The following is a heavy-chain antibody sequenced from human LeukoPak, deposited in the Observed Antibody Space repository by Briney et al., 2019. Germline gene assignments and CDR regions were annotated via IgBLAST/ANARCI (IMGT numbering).Heavy chain of an antibody. D-gene: IGHD4-17*01. CDR2: MYSGGST. CDR3: ATTRYDAFDI. CDR1: GFTFISNY. J-gene: IGHJ3*02. Sequence: PGGSLRLSCAVSGFTFISNYMSWVRQAPGKGLEWVSLMYSGGSTYYADSVRGRFTISRDNSKNTLCLQMNSLRGEDTAVYYCATTRYDAFDIWGQGTMVTVSS. V-gene: IGHV3-53*01.